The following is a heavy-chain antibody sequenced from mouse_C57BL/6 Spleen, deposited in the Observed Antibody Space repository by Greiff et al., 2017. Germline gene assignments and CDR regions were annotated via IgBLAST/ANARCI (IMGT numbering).Heavy chain of an antibody. CDR1: GFTFSDYG. CDR2: LSSGSSTI. CDR3: ARTPIYYYGSSHIYYAMDY. V-gene: IGHV5-17*01. D-gene: IGHD1-1*01. Sequence: EVKLLQSGGGLVKPGASLKLSCPASGFTFSDYGMHWVRPAPEKGLAWVAYLSSGSSTIYYAATVKGRFTISRDHAKNTLFLQMTSLRSEDTAMYYCARTPIYYYGSSHIYYAMDYWGQGTSVTVSS. J-gene: IGHJ4*01.